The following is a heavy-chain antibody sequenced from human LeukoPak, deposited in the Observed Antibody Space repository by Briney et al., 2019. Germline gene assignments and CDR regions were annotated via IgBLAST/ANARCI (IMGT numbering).Heavy chain of an antibody. D-gene: IGHD5-18*01. J-gene: IGHJ4*02. V-gene: IGHV1-69*13. CDR2: IIPIFGTA. CDR3: ARDPLNGYSYGLFDY. Sequence: ASVKVSCKASGYTFTSYGISWVRQAPGQGLEWMGGIIPIFGTANYAQKFQGRVTITADESTSTAYMELSSLRSEDTAVYYCARDPLNGYSYGLFDYWGQGTLVTVSS. CDR1: GYTFTSYG.